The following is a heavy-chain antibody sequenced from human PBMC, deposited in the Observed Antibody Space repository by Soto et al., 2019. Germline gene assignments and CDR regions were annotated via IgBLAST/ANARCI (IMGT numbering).Heavy chain of an antibody. D-gene: IGHD3-3*01. CDR1: GFTFSTYW. Sequence: PGGSLRLSCAASGFTFSTYWMTWVRQAPGKGLEWVANINQDGGEKFYVDSVEGRFTISRDNAKNSLYLQMNSLRAEDTAVYYCARETFWSGYFDYWGQGALVTVSS. V-gene: IGHV3-7*03. CDR3: ARETFWSGYFDY. CDR2: INQDGGEK. J-gene: IGHJ4*02.